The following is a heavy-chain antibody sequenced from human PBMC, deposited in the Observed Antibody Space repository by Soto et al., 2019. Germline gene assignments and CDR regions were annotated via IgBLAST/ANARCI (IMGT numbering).Heavy chain of an antibody. CDR3: AKMDGNYPYWFFDV. D-gene: IGHD1-7*01. V-gene: IGHV3-23*01. CDR1: GFTFSNYG. CDR2: IRGRGTNT. Sequence: EVHLLESGGGLVQPGGSLILPCTASGFTFSNYGMSWVRQAPGKGLEWVSTIRGRGTNTYFADSVKGRFTISRDNSRNTLWLQVNSLRADDTAVYYCAKMDGNYPYWFFDVWGRGTLVAVSS. J-gene: IGHJ2*01.